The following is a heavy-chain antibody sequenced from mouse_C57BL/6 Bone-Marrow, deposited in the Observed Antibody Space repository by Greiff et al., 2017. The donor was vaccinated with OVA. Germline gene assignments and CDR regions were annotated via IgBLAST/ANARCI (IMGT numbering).Heavy chain of an antibody. D-gene: IGHD1-1*01. J-gene: IGHJ2*01. CDR2: ISYDGSN. CDR3: ATTVVEKRLDY. V-gene: IGHV3-6*01. CDR1: GYSITSGYY. Sequence: EVQLQESGPGLVKPSQSLSLTCSVTGYSITSGYYWNWIRQFPGNKLEWMGYISYDGSNNYNPSLKNRISITRDTSKNQFFLKLNSVTTEDTATYYCATTVVEKRLDYWGQGTTLTVSS.